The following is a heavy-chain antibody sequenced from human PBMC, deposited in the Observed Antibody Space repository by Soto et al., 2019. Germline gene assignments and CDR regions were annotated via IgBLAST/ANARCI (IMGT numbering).Heavy chain of an antibody. CDR3: ARPGWVGLTGENYFMDV. J-gene: IGHJ6*03. Sequence: SETLSLTCTVSGGSISSSSYYWGWIRQPPGKGLEWIGSIYYSGSTYYNPSLKSRVTISVDTSKNQFSLKLSSVTAADTAVYYCARPGWVGLTGENYFMDVWGKGTTVTVSS. CDR2: IYYSGST. CDR1: GGSISSSSYY. V-gene: IGHV4-39*01. D-gene: IGHD7-27*01.